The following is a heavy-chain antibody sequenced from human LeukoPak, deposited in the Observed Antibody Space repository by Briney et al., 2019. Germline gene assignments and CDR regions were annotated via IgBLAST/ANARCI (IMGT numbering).Heavy chain of an antibody. CDR3: AKGGVKYRLLTDFDY. Sequence: GGSLRLSCAASGFTFSSYGMHWVRQAPGKGLEWVAFIRYDGSNKYYADSVKGRFTISRDDSKNTLYLQMNSLRAEDTAVYYCAKGGVKYRLLTDFDYWGQGTLVTVSS. D-gene: IGHD2-2*01. CDR2: IRYDGSNK. V-gene: IGHV3-30*02. CDR1: GFTFSSYG. J-gene: IGHJ4*02.